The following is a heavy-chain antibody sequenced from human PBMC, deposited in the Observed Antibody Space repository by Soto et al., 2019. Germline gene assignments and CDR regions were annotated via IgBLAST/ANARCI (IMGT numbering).Heavy chain of an antibody. D-gene: IGHD3-10*01. CDR2: IYYSGST. Sequence: QVQLQESGPGLVKPSETLSLTCTVSGGSISSYYWSWIRQPPGKGLEWIGYIYYSGSTNYNPSLKSRVTISVDKSKYQSYLRLSAVTAADTAVYYCARDRSYPETYGMDVWRQGTTLTVSS. V-gene: IGHV4-59*01. J-gene: IGHJ6*02. CDR3: ARDRSYPETYGMDV. CDR1: GGSISSYY.